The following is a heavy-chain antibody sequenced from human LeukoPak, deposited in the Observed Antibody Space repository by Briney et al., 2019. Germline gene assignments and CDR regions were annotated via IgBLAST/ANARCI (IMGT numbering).Heavy chain of an antibody. J-gene: IGHJ4*02. CDR1: GLTFGPYA. CDR2: ISGSGGST. Sequence: GGPLRLSCAASGLTFGPYAMSWVRQVPGKGLEWVSAISGSGGSTYYADSVKGRFTISRDNSKNTLYLQMNSLRAVDTAVYYCASGASGDFTFDYWGQGTLVTVSS. CDR3: ASGASGDFTFDY. V-gene: IGHV3-23*01. D-gene: IGHD2-21*01.